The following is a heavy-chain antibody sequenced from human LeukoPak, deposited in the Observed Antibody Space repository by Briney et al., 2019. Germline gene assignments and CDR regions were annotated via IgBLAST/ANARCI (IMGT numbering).Heavy chain of an antibody. CDR3: ARHRRSYYGSGSSSYNWFDP. Sequence: GGSLRLSCAASGFTFSSYAMSWVRQAPGKGLEWVSAISGSGGITSYADSVKGRFTISRDNSKNTLYLQMNSLRGEDTAVYYCARHRRSYYGSGSSSYNWFDPWGQGTLVTVSS. CDR2: ISGSGGIT. D-gene: IGHD3-10*01. V-gene: IGHV3-23*01. CDR1: GFTFSSYA. J-gene: IGHJ5*02.